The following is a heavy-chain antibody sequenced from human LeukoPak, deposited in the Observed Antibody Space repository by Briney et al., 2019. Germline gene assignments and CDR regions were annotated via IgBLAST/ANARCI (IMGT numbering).Heavy chain of an antibody. CDR1: GRSISSDGYS. Sequence: SQTLSLTCAVSGRSISSDGYSWRWLRHPPGKGLEWIAYIYHSGSTYYNPSLKSRATISVHRSKNQFSLNLSSATAADTAVYYCASGSGGIYYGGIDYWGQGTLVTVSS. V-gene: IGHV4-30-2*01. J-gene: IGHJ4*02. CDR2: IYHSGST. D-gene: IGHD4-23*01. CDR3: ASGSGGIYYGGIDY.